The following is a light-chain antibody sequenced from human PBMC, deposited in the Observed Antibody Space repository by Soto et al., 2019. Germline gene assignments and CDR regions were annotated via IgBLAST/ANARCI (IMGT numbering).Light chain of an antibody. CDR2: GNN. J-gene: IGLJ1*01. CDR3: QSYDSSLSGHV. CDR1: SANIGAAYN. V-gene: IGLV1-40*01. Sequence: QSVLTQPPSVSGAPGQRVTISCTWSSANIGAAYNVDWYQQLPGTAPKLLIYGNNNRPSGVPARFSGSKSGTSASLAIAGLQAEDEGAYNCQSYDSSLSGHVFGTGTKVRVL.